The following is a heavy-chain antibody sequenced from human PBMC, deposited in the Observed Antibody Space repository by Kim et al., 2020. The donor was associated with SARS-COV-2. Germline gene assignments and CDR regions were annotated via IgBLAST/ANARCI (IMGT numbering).Heavy chain of an antibody. D-gene: IGHD3-9*01. CDR3: LRTLRYIPGAEDAFDI. V-gene: IGHV3-48*03. CDR2: ISSSGSTI. CDR1: GFTFSSYE. Sequence: GGSLRLSCAASGFTFSSYEMNWVRQAPGKGLEWVSYISSSGSTIYYADSVKGRFTISRDNAKNSLYLQMNSLRAEDTAVYYCLRTLRYIPGAEDAFDIWGQGTMVTVSS. J-gene: IGHJ3*02.